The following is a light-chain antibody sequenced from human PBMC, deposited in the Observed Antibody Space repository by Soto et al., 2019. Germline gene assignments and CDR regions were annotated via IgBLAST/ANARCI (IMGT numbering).Light chain of an antibody. CDR2: GAS. V-gene: IGKV1-5*01. J-gene: IGKJ1*01. Sequence: DIQMTQSPSTLSGSVGARVSITCRASQSISKWLAWHQQKPGKAPKLLIYGASTLQSGVPSRFSGSGSGTEFTLTISSLQPDDLATYYCQQYNNYFWAFGQGTKVDIK. CDR1: QSISKW. CDR3: QQYNNYFWA.